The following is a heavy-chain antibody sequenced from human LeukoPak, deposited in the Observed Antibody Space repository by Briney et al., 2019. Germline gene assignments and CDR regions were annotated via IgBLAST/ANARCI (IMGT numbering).Heavy chain of an antibody. CDR1: GGTFSRYA. CDR3: ARDLAIAAAPYGMDV. D-gene: IGHD6-13*01. J-gene: IGHJ6*02. CDR2: IIPIFGTA. Sequence: SVKVSCKASGGTFSRYAISWVRQAPGQGLEWMGGIIPIFGTANYAQKFQGRVTSTADESTSTAYMELSSLRSEDTAVYYCARDLAIAAAPYGMDVWGQGTTVTVSS. V-gene: IGHV1-69*13.